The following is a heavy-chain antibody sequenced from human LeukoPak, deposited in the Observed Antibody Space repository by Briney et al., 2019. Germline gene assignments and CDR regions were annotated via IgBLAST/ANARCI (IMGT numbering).Heavy chain of an antibody. CDR2: ISSSASTR. J-gene: IGHJ4*02. CDR3: TKATTRRVPAARIDS. CDR1: GFTFSSYE. Sequence: GGSLRLSCAASGFTFSSYEMNWVRQAPGKGLEWVSHISSSASTRYYADSVRGRFTISRDNAKNSLYLQMNSLRPEDTAFYYCTKATTRRVPAARIDSWGQGTLVTVSS. V-gene: IGHV3-48*03. D-gene: IGHD6-13*01.